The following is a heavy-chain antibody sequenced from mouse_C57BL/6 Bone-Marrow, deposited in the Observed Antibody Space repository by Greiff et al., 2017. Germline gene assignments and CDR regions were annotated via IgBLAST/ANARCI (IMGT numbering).Heavy chain of an antibody. CDR2: IYPGSGST. CDR1: GYTFTSYW. D-gene: IGHD1-1*01. V-gene: IGHV1-55*01. J-gene: IGHJ4*01. CDR3: ARERGLLPYAMDY. Sequence: QVQLQQPGAELVKPGASVKMSCKASGYTFTSYWITWVKQRPGQGLEWLGDIYPGSGSTNYNEKFKSKATLTVDTSSSTAYMQLSSLTSEDSAVYYCARERGLLPYAMDYWGQGTSVTVSS.